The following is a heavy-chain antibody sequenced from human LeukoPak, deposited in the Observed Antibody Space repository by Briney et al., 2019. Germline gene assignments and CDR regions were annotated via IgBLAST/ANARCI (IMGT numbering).Heavy chain of an antibody. D-gene: IGHD2-2*01. V-gene: IGHV1-2*02. CDR1: GYTFTGYY. CDR3: ARDADIVVVPAAIFYYGMDV. CDR2: INPNSGGT. Sequence: RASVTVSCKASGYTFTGYYMHWVRQAPGQGLEWMGWINPNSGGTNYAQKFQGRVTMTRDTSISTAYMELSRLRSDDTAVYYCARDADIVVVPAAIFYYGMDVWGQGTTVTVSS. J-gene: IGHJ6*02.